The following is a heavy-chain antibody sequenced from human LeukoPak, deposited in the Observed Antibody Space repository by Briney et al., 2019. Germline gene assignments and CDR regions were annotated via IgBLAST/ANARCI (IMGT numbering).Heavy chain of an antibody. CDR3: ASNWNYVGWFDP. V-gene: IGHV4-59*01. CDR2: IYYSGST. D-gene: IGHD1-7*01. J-gene: IGHJ5*02. Sequence: SETPSLTCTVSGGSISSYYWSWIRQPPGKGLEWIGYIYYSGSTNYNPSLKSRVTISVDTSKNQFSLKLSSVTAADTAVYYCASNWNYVGWFDPWGQGTLVTVSS. CDR1: GGSISSYY.